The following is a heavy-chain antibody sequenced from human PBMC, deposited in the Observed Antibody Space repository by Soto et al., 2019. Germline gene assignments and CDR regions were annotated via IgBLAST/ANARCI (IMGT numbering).Heavy chain of an antibody. J-gene: IGHJ2*01. CDR3: AKGDYGGNSPYWYFDL. CDR1: GVTFNKYA. Sequence: EVQLLESGGDFVQPGGSLRLSCAVSGVTFNKYAMSWVRLPPGKGPEWVSAITGSGGLAYYADSVKGRFSISRDNSKNNLFLQMNRLKDEDSATYYCAKGDYGGNSPYWYFDLWGRGTLVIVSS. D-gene: IGHD2-21*02. CDR2: ITGSGGLA. V-gene: IGHV3-23*01.